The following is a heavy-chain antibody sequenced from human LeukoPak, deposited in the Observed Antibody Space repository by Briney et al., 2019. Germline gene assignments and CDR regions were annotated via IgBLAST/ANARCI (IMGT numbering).Heavy chain of an antibody. Sequence: GGSLRLSCAASGFIFSNYGMHWVRQAPGKGPEWVAIIWYDGSKTYYADSVKGRFTISRDNSKNTLYVQMSSLGIEDAAVYYCAKDTRYHGSGTYATAAFDIWGQGTMVTVSS. CDR3: AKDTRYHGSGTYATAAFDI. J-gene: IGHJ3*02. D-gene: IGHD3-10*01. CDR1: GFIFSNYG. CDR2: IWYDGSKT. V-gene: IGHV3-30*02.